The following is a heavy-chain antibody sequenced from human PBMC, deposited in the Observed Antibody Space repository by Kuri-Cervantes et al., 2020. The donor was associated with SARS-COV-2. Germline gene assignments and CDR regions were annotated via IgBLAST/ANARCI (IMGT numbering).Heavy chain of an antibody. D-gene: IGHD3-3*01. J-gene: IGHJ4*02. V-gene: IGHV3-21*01. CDR1: GFTFSSYS. CDR2: ISSSSSYI. CDR3: ARRDDFWSGIN. Sequence: GGSLRLSCSASGFTFSSYSMNWVRQAPGKGLEWVSSISSSSSYIYYADSVKGRFTISRDNSKNTLYLQMNSLRAEDTAVYYCARRDDFWSGINWGQGTLVTVSS.